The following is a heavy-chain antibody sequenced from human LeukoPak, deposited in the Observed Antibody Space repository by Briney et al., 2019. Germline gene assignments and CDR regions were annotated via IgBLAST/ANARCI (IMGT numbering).Heavy chain of an antibody. J-gene: IGHJ4*02. Sequence: GGSLRLSCAASGFTFSDHYIDWVRQAPGKGLEWVGRTRDKANSYAASVKGRFTISRDDSKNSLYLQMNSLKTEDTAVYCSMIRGVISRDFDYWGQGTLVTVSS. D-gene: IGHD3-10*01. CDR1: GFTFSDHY. CDR3: MIRGVISRDFDY. V-gene: IGHV3-72*01. CDR2: TRDKANS.